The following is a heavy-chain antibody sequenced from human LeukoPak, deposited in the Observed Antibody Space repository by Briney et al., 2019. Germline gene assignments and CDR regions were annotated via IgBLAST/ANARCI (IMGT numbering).Heavy chain of an antibody. V-gene: IGHV3-7*01. CDR2: IKRDGSEK. J-gene: IGHJ4*02. Sequence: QPGGAPRLSCAAPGFTLCRYLVSWGRQAPGEGVGGGGQIKRDGSEKYYVDSVKGRFTISRDNAKNSLYLQMNSLRAEDTAVYYCARVPGYYGSGSYHLGSDYWGQGTLVTVSS. D-gene: IGHD3-10*01. CDR1: GFTLCRYL. CDR3: ARVPGYYGSGSYHLGSDY.